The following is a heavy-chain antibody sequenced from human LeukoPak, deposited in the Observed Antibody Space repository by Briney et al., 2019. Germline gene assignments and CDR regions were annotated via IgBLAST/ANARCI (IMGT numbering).Heavy chain of an antibody. CDR3: AELGITMIGGV. Sequence: GGSLRLSCAASGFTFSSYSMNWARQAPGKGLEWVSYISSSSSTIYYADSVKGRFTISRDNAKNSLYLQMNSLRAEDTAVYYCAELGITMIGGVWGKGTTVTISS. D-gene: IGHD3-10*02. CDR1: GFTFSSYS. J-gene: IGHJ6*04. CDR2: ISSSSSTI. V-gene: IGHV3-48*01.